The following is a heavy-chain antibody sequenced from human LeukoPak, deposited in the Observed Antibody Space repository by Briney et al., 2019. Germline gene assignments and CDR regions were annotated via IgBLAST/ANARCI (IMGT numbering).Heavy chain of an antibody. Sequence: ASVKVSCKASGYTFTSYDNNWVRQATGQGLEWMGWMNPNSGNTGYAQKFQGRVTMTRNTSISTAYMELSSLRSEDTAVYYCARAPQQPYYYGSGSYSYYYYYGMDVWGQGTTVTVSS. CDR3: ARAPQQPYYYGSGSYSYYYYYGMDV. CDR2: MNPNSGNT. D-gene: IGHD3-10*01. CDR1: GYTFTSYD. J-gene: IGHJ6*02. V-gene: IGHV1-8*01.